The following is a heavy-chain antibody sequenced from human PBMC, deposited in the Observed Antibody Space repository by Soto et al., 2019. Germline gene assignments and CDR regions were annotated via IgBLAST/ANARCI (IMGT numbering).Heavy chain of an antibody. V-gene: IGHV3-23*01. Sequence: PGGSLRLSCAASGFTFSSCAMSWVRQAPGKGLEWVSAISGSGGSTYYADSVKGRFTISRDNSKNTLYLQMNSLRAEDTAVYYCAKDGGGYQTRGYFDYWGQGALVTVS. CDR3: AKDGGGYQTRGYFDY. J-gene: IGHJ4*02. CDR2: ISGSGGST. CDR1: GFTFSSCA. D-gene: IGHD1-26*01.